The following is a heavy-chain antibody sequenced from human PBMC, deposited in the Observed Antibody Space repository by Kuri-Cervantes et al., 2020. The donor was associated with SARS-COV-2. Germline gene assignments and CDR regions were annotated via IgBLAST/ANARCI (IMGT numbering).Heavy chain of an antibody. CDR3: ARAPVSTIFGVVRDYYYYYYMDV. J-gene: IGHJ6*03. V-gene: IGHV3-74*01. D-gene: IGHD3-3*01. CDR2: MNGDGSSI. CDR1: GFTFSRDT. Sequence: GESLKISCAASGFTFSRDTMYWVRQAPGKGLVWVSRMNGDGSSITYADSVKGRFTISRDNAKNSLYLQMNSLRAEDTAVYYCARAPVSTIFGVVRDYYYYYYMDVWGKGTTVT.